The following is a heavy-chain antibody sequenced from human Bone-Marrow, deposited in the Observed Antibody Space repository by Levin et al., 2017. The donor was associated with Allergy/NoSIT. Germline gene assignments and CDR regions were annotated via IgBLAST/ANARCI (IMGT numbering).Heavy chain of an antibody. CDR2: IYSGGTT. D-gene: IGHD5-18*01. CDR3: ARHASDTA. CDR1: GFIVSNNY. V-gene: IGHV3-53*01. J-gene: IGHJ5*02. Sequence: GGSLRLSCAASGFIVSNNYMSWVRQAPGKGLEGVSVIYSGGTTYYADSVKGRFTISSDSSKNTLYLQMNRLRDEDTAVYYCARHASDTAWGQGTLVTVSS.